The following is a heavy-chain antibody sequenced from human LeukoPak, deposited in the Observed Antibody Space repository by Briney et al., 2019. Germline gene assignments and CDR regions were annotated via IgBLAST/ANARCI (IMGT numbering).Heavy chain of an antibody. CDR3: ARIDCTGGNCRPYYYYGMDV. D-gene: IGHD2-15*01. J-gene: IGHJ6*02. CDR2: ICYDGRTK. V-gene: IGHV3-33*01. Sequence: VGSLRLSCAASGFTFNTYGMHWVRQAPGKGLGWVAIICYDGRTKYYADSVKGRFTISGDNSKNTLYLQMNSLRVEDTAVYYCARIDCTGGNCRPYYYYGMDVWGQGTTVTVSS. CDR1: GFTFNTYG.